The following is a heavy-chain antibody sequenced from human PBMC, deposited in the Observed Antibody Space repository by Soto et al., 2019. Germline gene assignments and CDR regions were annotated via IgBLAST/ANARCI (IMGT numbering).Heavy chain of an antibody. D-gene: IGHD1-20*01. J-gene: IGHJ5*02. CDR2: IYYSGST. V-gene: IGHV4-61*01. CDR3: ARMSVTARNWFDP. Sequence: KPSETLSLTCTVSGASVSSGNYYWSWIRQPPGKGLEWIGDIYYSGSTNYNPSLKSRVTISVETSKNQFSLKLSSVTAADTAVYYCARMSVTARNWFDPWGQGTLVTVSS. CDR1: GASVSSGNYY.